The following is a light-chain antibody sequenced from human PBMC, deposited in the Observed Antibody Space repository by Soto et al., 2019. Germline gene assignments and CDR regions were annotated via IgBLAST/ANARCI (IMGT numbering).Light chain of an antibody. CDR2: RAS. V-gene: IGKV3-15*01. J-gene: IGKJ2*01. Sequence: EIVMTQSPATLSVSPGGSATLSCRASQHVSSNFAWYRQKPGQAPTLLIYRASTRATGIPARFSGSGSGTELTITISSMQSEDVAVYCDQQYNNWPYTFGQGTKLEI. CDR3: QQYNNWPYT. CDR1: QHVSSN.